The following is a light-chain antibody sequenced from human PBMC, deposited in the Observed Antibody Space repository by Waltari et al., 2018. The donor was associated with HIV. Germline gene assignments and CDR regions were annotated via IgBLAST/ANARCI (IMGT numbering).Light chain of an antibody. J-gene: IGLJ3*02. CDR1: SSNIGSYT. CDR3: AAWEESLNGPIWV. Sequence: QSVLTQPPSASGTPGQRVTISCSGSSSNIGSYTVNWYQQIPGTAPKLLIFSNNYRPSGVPDRFSGSKSGTSASLAISGLHSDDEADYFCAAWEESLNGPIWVFGGGTKLTVL. V-gene: IGLV1-44*01. CDR2: SNN.